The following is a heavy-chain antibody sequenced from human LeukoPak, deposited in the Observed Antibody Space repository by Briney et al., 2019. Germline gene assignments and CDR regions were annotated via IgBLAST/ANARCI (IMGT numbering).Heavy chain of an antibody. CDR3: ARDYDILTGYYFDY. CDR1: GFTFSSYA. D-gene: IGHD3-9*01. J-gene: IGHJ4*02. Sequence: GGSLRLSCAASGFTFSSYAITWVRQDPGEGRQWVFDFSGSGSSAYYADSVRGRFTISRDNSKNTLYLQMNSLRAEDTAVYYCARDYDILTGYYFDYWGQGTLVTVSS. CDR2: FSGSGSSA. V-gene: IGHV3-23*01.